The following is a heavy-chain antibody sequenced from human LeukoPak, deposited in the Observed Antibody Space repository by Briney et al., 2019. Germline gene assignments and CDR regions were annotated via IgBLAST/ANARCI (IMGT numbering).Heavy chain of an antibody. J-gene: IGHJ4*02. V-gene: IGHV6-1*01. CDR3: ARQFKGNFDR. CDR1: GDSVASNSAT. Sequence: SQTLSLTCAVSGDSVASNSATWNWIRQSPSRGLERLGRTYYTSKWFNEYATSVKSRITLSPDTSKNQFSLHLNSVTPEDTAVYYCARQFKGNFDRWGQGTLVTVSS. CDR2: TYYTSKWFN. D-gene: IGHD5-24*01.